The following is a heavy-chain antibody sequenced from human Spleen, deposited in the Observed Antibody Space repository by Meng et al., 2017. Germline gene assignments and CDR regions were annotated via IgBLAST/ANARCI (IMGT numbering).Heavy chain of an antibody. CDR2: INHSGST. V-gene: IGHV4-34*01. CDR3: ARDDSWVLKN. Sequence: SDTLSFTCAVYGGSFSGYYWSWIRQPAGKGLEWIGEINHSGSTNYNPSLKSRVTISVDTSKNQFSLKLSSVTPGDTAVYYCARDDSWVLKNWGQGTLVTVSS. J-gene: IGHJ4*02. D-gene: IGHD3-16*01. CDR1: GGSFSGYY.